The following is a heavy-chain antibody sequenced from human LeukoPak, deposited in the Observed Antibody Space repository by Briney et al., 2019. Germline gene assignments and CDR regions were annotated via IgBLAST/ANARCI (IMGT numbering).Heavy chain of an antibody. CDR2: ISSSSSYI. V-gene: IGHV3-21*01. J-gene: IGHJ4*02. Sequence: GGSLRLSCAASGFTFSSYSMNWVRQAPGKGLEWVSSISSSSSYIYYADSVKGRFTISRDNAKNSLYLQMNSLRAEDTAVYYCARDRARIAAAGTEDCWGQGTLVTVSS. CDR1: GFTFSSYS. CDR3: ARDRARIAAAGTEDC. D-gene: IGHD6-13*01.